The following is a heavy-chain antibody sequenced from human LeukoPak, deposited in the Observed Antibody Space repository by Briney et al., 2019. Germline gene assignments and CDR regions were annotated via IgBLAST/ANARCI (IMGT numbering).Heavy chain of an antibody. CDR3: ARRVTIFGVVTQNTLSYMDV. V-gene: IGHV4-39*01. J-gene: IGHJ6*03. CDR2: IYYSGST. D-gene: IGHD3-3*01. Sequence: SETLSLTCTVSGGSISSSSYYWGWIRQPPGKGLESIGSIYYSGSTYYSPSLKSRVTISVDTSKNQFSLKLSSVTAADTAVYYCARRVTIFGVVTQNTLSYMDVWGKGTTGTVSS. CDR1: GGSISSSSYY.